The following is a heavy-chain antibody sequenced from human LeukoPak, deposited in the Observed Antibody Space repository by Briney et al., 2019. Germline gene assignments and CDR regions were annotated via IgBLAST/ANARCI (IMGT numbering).Heavy chain of an antibody. CDR2: INSDGSST. CDR3: AKDSHPPYYYDSSGSNWFDP. CDR1: GFTFSSYW. J-gene: IGHJ5*02. D-gene: IGHD3-22*01. Sequence: GGSLRLSCAASGFTFSSYWMHWVRQAPGKGLVWVSRINSDGSSTSYADSVKGRFTISRDNSKNTLYLQMNSLRAEDTAVYYCAKDSHPPYYYDSSGSNWFDPWGQGTLVTVSS. V-gene: IGHV3-74*01.